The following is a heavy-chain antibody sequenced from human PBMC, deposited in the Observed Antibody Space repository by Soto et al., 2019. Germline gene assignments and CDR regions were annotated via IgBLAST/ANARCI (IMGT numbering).Heavy chain of an antibody. V-gene: IGHV3-30-3*01. CDR2: ISYDGNKK. CDR3: ARSIAVAGLDY. J-gene: IGHJ4*02. D-gene: IGHD6-19*01. Sequence: QTGGPLRLSCAASVFTLSSYSMHWVRQAPGKGLEWVSVISYDGNKKLYGDSVKGRFSISRDTSKNTVYLQMNSLRPEDTAVYYCARSIAVAGLDYWGQGTLVTVSS. CDR1: VFTLSSYS.